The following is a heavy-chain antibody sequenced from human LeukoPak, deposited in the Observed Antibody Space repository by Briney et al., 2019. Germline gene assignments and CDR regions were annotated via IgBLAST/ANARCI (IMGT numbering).Heavy chain of an antibody. CDR3: ATVPLITIFGVVTPDY. V-gene: IGHV1-8*03. CDR1: GYTFTSYD. J-gene: IGHJ4*02. CDR2: MNPNSGNT. D-gene: IGHD3-3*01. Sequence: ASVKVSCKASGYTFTSYDINWLRQATGQGLEWMGWMNPNSGNTGYAQKFQGRVTITRNTSISTAYMELSSLRSEDTAVYYCATVPLITIFGVVTPDYWGQGTLVTVSS.